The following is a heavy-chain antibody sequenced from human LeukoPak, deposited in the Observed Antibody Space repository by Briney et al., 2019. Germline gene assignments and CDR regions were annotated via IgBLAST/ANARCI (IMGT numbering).Heavy chain of an antibody. D-gene: IGHD5-24*01. J-gene: IGHJ6*02. Sequence: SETLSLTCTVSSGSISNYYWSWIRQPPGKGLEWIGYIYYSESTKYNPSLKSRLTISVDTSKNQFSLRLTSVTAADTAVYYCARDNRWLQPSTYYYYGMDVWGQGTTVTVSS. CDR1: SGSISNYY. CDR2: IYYSEST. V-gene: IGHV4-59*12. CDR3: ARDNRWLQPSTYYYYGMDV.